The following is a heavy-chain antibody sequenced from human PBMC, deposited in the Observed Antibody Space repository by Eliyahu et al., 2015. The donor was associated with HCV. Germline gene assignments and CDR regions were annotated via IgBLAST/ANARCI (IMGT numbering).Heavy chain of an antibody. Sequence: YAMHWVRQVPGKGLEWVSGISWNSGSIAYVDSVQGRFTISRDNAKNSLYLQMNSLRTEDTALYYCAKDSQRHLYCGGDCYSYKFDYWGQGTLVTVSS. CDR3: AKDSQRHLYCGGDCYSYKFDY. J-gene: IGHJ4*02. CDR1: YA. V-gene: IGHV3-9*01. D-gene: IGHD2-21*01. CDR2: ISWNSGSI.